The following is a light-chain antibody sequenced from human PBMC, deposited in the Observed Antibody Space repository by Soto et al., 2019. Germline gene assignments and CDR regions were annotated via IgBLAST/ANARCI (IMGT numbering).Light chain of an antibody. CDR1: QDISNY. J-gene: IGKJ4*01. Sequence: DIQMTQSPSSLSTSVGDRVTITCQASQDISNYLNWYQQKPGKAPKLLIYDASNLETGVPSRFSGGGSGTDFTFTISSLQPEEIATYYCQQYDNLPPLTFGGGTKVEIK. CDR2: DAS. CDR3: QQYDNLPPLT. V-gene: IGKV1-33*01.